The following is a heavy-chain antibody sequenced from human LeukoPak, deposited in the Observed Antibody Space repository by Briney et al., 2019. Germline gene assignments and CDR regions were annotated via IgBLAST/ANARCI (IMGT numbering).Heavy chain of an antibody. D-gene: IGHD2-21*01. CDR2: MNPNSGNT. Sequence: ASVKVSCKASGSTFSSYAISWVGQAPGQGLEWMGWMNPNSGNTGYAQKFQGRVTMTRNTSISTAYMELSSLRSEDTAVYYCARGRVDHMGYYYYYGMDVWGQGTTVTVSS. CDR1: GSTFSSYA. J-gene: IGHJ6*02. CDR3: ARGRVDHMGYYYYYGMDV. V-gene: IGHV1-8*02.